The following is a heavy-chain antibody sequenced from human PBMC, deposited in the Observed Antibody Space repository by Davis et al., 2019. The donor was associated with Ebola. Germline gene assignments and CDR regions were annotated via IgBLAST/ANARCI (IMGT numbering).Heavy chain of an antibody. CDR2: IIPVYGRT. CDR1: GGTFSSNS. Sequence: SVKVSCKASGGTFSSNSINWVRQVPGQGLEWMGAIIPVYGRTNYAQEFQGRVTMTRNTSISTAYMEVSSLRSEDTAVYYCARRLGVSKDTRHDHWGQGTLVTVSS. V-gene: IGHV1-69*05. D-gene: IGHD2-15*01. J-gene: IGHJ4*02. CDR3: ARRLGVSKDTRHDH.